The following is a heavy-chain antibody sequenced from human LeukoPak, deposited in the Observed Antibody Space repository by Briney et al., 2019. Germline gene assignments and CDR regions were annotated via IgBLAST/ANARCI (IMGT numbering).Heavy chain of an antibody. CDR3: ARTDGYKSVPDF. D-gene: IGHD5-24*01. V-gene: IGHV3-7*04. CDR1: GFTLSNHW. J-gene: IGHJ4*02. Sequence: GGSLRLSCAASGFTLSNHWMSWVRQAPGKGLEWVANMKQDGSEEYCVDSVKGRFTISRDNAKNSLYLQMNSLRDDDTAVYYCARTDGYKSVPDFWGQGTLVTVSS. CDR2: MKQDGSEE.